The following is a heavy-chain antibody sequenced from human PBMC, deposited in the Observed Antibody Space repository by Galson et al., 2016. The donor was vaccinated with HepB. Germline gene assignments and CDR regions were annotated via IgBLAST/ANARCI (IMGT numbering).Heavy chain of an antibody. CDR2: IYYSGST. CDR1: GGSISSGGYY. Sequence: TLSPTCTVSGGSISSGGYYWTWIRQHPGKGLEWIGYIYYSGSTYYNSSLKSRVIISVDTSKNQLSLMLSSVTAADTAVYYCARGSNCSGGRCFWFDPWAREPWSPSPQ. D-gene: IGHD2-15*01. J-gene: IGHJ5*02. CDR3: ARGSNCSGGRCFWFDP. V-gene: IGHV4-31*03.